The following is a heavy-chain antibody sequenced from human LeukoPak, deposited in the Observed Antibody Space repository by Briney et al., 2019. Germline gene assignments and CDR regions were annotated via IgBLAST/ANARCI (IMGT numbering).Heavy chain of an antibody. CDR3: ASADSSVPFDY. J-gene: IGHJ4*02. CDR2: IYYSGST. Sequence: SETLSLTCTVSGGSISSSSYYWGWIRQPPGKGLEWIGSIYYSGSTYYNPSLKSRVTISVDTSKNQFSLKLSSVTAADTAVYYCASADSSVPFDYWGQGTLVTVSS. CDR1: GGSISSSSYY. D-gene: IGHD3-22*01. V-gene: IGHV4-39*07.